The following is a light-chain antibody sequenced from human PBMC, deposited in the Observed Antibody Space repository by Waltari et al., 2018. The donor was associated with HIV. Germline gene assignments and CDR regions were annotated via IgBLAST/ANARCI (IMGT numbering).Light chain of an antibody. Sequence: SCRATQSVTSICLYFFSSPPSHSTSFFVYFYVSRATGIPDRFSGSGSGTDFTLTISRLEPEDFAVYYCQQYGSSPGTFGQGTKVEIK. CDR3: QQYGSSPGT. V-gene: IGKV3-20*01. J-gene: IGKJ1*01. CDR2: FYV. CDR1: QSVTSIC.